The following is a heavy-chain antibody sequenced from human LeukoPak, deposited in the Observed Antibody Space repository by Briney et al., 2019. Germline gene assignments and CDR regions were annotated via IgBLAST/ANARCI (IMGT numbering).Heavy chain of an antibody. V-gene: IGHV3-30-3*01. CDR2: ISYDGSNK. CDR1: GFTFSSYA. D-gene: IGHD3-10*01. Sequence: GGSLRLSCAASGFTFSSYAMPWVRQAPGKGLEWVAVISYDGSNKYYADSVKGRFTISRDNSKNTLYLQMNSLRAEDTAVYYCARDHGSGSYYNLRNGMDVWGQGTTVTVSS. CDR3: ARDHGSGSYYNLRNGMDV. J-gene: IGHJ6*02.